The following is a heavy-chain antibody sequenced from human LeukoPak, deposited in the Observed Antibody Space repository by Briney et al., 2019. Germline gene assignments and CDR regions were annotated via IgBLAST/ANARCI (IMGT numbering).Heavy chain of an antibody. CDR2: IIPIFGTA. J-gene: IGHJ4*02. CDR3: ARRAYGDYTSFDY. CDR1: GGTFSSYA. D-gene: IGHD4-17*01. V-gene: IGHV1-69*05. Sequence: SVKVSCKASGGTFSSYAISWVRQAPGQGLEWLGGIIPIFGTANYAQKFQGRVTITTDESTSTAYMDMSSLRSEDTAVYYCARRAYGDYTSFDYWGQGTLVTVSS.